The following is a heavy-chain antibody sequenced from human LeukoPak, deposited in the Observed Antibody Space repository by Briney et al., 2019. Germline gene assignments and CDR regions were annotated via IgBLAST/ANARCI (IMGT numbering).Heavy chain of an antibody. CDR1: GGSISSSGYY. V-gene: IGHV4-39*07. D-gene: IGHD3-16*01. CDR3: AREIGAGGRIYVWFDP. J-gene: IGHJ5*02. Sequence: SETLSLTCTVSGGSISSSGYYWGWIRQPPGKGLEWIGSIYYSGSTYYNPSLKSRVTISVDTSKNQFSLKLSSVTAADTAVYYCAREIGAGGRIYVWFDPWGQGTLVTVSS. CDR2: IYYSGST.